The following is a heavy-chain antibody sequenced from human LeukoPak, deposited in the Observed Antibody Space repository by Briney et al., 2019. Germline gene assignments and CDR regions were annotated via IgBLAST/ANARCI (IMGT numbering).Heavy chain of an antibody. Sequence: GGSLRLSCAASGFTFSSYGMHWVRQAPGKGLEWVAFIRYDGSNKYYADSVKGRFTISRDNSKNTLYLQMNSLRAEDTDVHYCPNDQVVITFAPMPFFDYWGQGTLVTVSS. J-gene: IGHJ4*02. CDR1: GFTFSSYG. D-gene: IGHD3-22*01. CDR2: IRYDGSNK. CDR3: PNDQVVITFAPMPFFDY. V-gene: IGHV3-30*02.